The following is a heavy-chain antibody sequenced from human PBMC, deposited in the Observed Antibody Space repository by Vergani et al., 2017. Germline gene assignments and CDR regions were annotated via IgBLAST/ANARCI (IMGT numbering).Heavy chain of an antibody. J-gene: IGHJ4*02. CDR2: ISYDGSNK. Sequence: QVELVESGGGVVQPGRSLRLSCAASGFTFSSYAMHWVRQAPGKGLEWVAVISYDGSNKYYADSVKDRFTISRDNSKNTLYLQMNSLRAEDTAVYYCATLPVAIGFDYWGQGTLVTVSS. CDR1: GFTFSSYA. CDR3: ATLPVAIGFDY. D-gene: IGHD2-2*01. V-gene: IGHV3-30-3*01.